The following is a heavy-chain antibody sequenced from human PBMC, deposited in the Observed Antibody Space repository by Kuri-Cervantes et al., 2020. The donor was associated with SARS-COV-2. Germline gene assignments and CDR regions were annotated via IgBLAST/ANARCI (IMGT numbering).Heavy chain of an antibody. CDR1: GFTFSSYS. CDR2: ISSSSSYI. Sequence: GESLKISCAASGFTFSSYSMNWVRQAPGKGPEWVSSISSSSSYIYYADSVKGRFTISRDNAKNSLYLQMNSLRAEGTAVYYCAKDPRIAAPFDYWGQGTLVTVSS. J-gene: IGHJ4*02. V-gene: IGHV3-21*04. CDR3: AKDPRIAAPFDY. D-gene: IGHD6-6*01.